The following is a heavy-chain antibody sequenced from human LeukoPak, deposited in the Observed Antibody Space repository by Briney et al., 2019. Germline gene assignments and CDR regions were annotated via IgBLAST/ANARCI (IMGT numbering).Heavy chain of an antibody. CDR3: ARVIGGATNFDY. CDR1: GGSISSSSYY. J-gene: IGHJ4*02. V-gene: IGHV4-39*07. D-gene: IGHD1-26*01. CDR2: IYYSGST. Sequence: SETLSLTCTVSGGSISSSSYYWGWIRQPPGKGLEWIGTIYYSGSTYYNLSLKSRVTISVDASKNQFSLRLSSVTAADTAVYYCARVIGGATNFDYWGQGTLVTVSS.